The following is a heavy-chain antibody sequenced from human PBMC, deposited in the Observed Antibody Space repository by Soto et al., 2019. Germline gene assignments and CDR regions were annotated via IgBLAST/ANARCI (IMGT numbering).Heavy chain of an antibody. V-gene: IGHV4-59*01. Sequence: SETLSLTCTVSGGSISSYYWSWIRQPPGKGLEWIGYIYYSGSTNYNPSLKSRVTISVDTSKNQFSLKLSSVTAADTAVYYCARAVNPRYYYGSGYYFDYWGQGTLVTVSS. CDR1: GGSISSYY. CDR2: IYYSGST. J-gene: IGHJ4*02. CDR3: ARAVNPRYYYGSGYYFDY. D-gene: IGHD3-10*01.